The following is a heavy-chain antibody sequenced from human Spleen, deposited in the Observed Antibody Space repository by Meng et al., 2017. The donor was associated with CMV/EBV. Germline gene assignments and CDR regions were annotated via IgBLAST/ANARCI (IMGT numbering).Heavy chain of an antibody. CDR3: AHTPYDPSGYSPAFHI. V-gene: IGHV2-5*01. D-gene: IGHD3-22*01. J-gene: IGHJ3*02. Sequence: SGPTLVKPTQTLTLTCIFSGFSLTTTGVGVGWIRQPPGKALEWLALIYWNDDKRYRPSLKNRLTISKDTSNNQVVLTMANMDPVDTATYSCAHTPYDPSGYSPAFHIWGQGTMVTVSS. CDR1: GFSLTTTGVG. CDR2: IYWNDDK.